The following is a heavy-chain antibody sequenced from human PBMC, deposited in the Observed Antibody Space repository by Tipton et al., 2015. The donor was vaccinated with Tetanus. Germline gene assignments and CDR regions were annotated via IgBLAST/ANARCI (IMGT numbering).Heavy chain of an antibody. V-gene: IGHV1-18*01. CDR1: GYTFTSFG. CDR2: INTDKGST. J-gene: IGHJ4*02. Sequence: QLVQSGPEVKKPGASAKVSCKASGYTFTSFGINWVRQAPGQGLEWMGWINTDKGSTNYAQNLQGRVIMTTDTSTLTAYMELRSLRSDDTAVYYCARGGTMDYWGQGTLVTVSA. CDR3: ARGGTMDY. D-gene: IGHD1-1*01.